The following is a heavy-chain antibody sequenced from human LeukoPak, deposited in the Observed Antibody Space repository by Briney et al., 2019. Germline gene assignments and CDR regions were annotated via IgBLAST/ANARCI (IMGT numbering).Heavy chain of an antibody. J-gene: IGHJ4*02. CDR1: GFSFSSYS. D-gene: IGHD3-22*01. Sequence: GRSLRLSCAASGFSFSSYSMHWVRQAPGKGLEWVAVISYDGSNKYYADSVKGRFTSSRDNSKNTLYLQMNSLRAEDTAVYYCARDYYDSSGYYPWGYWGQGTLVTVSS. CDR2: ISYDGSNK. CDR3: ARDYYDSSGYYPWGY. V-gene: IGHV3-30*03.